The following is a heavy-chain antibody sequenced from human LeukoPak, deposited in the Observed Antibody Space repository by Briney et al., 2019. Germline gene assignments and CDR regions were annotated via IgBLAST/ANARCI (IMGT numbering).Heavy chain of an antibody. CDR3: ANERSGYYDY. CDR1: GGSFSGYY. J-gene: IGHJ4*02. CDR2: IYYSGST. D-gene: IGHD3-22*01. V-gene: IGHV4-30-4*08. Sequence: ASETLSLTCAVYGGSFSGYYWSWIRQPPGKGLEWIGYIYYSGSTYYSPSLKSRVTISLDTSKNQFSLRLSSVTAADTAVYYCANERSGYYDYWGQGTLVTVSS.